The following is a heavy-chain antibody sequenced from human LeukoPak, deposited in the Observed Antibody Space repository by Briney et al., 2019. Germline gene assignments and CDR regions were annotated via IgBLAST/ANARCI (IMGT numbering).Heavy chain of an antibody. CDR3: ARASYDSSGYYTFVPFGDYYYYMDV. CDR2: IRYDGSNE. J-gene: IGHJ6*03. V-gene: IGHV3-30*02. D-gene: IGHD3-22*01. CDR1: GFTFSSYG. Sequence: PGGSLRLSCAASGFTFSSYGMHWVRQAPGKGLEWVAFIRYDGSNEYYADSVKGRFTISRDNSKNTLYLQMNSLRAEDTAVYYCARASYDSSGYYTFVPFGDYYYYMDVWGKGTTVTVSS.